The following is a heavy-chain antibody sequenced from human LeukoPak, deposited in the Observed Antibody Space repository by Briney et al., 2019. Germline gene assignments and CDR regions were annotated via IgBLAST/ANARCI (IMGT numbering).Heavy chain of an antibody. D-gene: IGHD2-15*01. CDR1: GGSFSGYY. CDR2: INHSGST. CDR3: ASGYSGHDY. Sequence: SETLSLTCAVYGGSFSGYYWSWIRQPPGKELEWIGEINHSGSTNYNPSLKSRVTISVDTSKNQFSLKLSSVTAADTAVYYCASGYSGHDYWGQGTLVTVSS. J-gene: IGHJ4*02. V-gene: IGHV4-34*01.